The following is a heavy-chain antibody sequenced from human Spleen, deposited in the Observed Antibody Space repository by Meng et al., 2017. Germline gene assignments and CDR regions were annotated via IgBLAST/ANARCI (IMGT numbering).Heavy chain of an antibody. Sequence: GGSLRLSCGASGLIVSSNYMSWVRQAPGKGLECTYNADSVKGRFTISRDNSKNTVFLQINSLRAEDTAVYYCARSPIDKYDLSALPLDYWGQGTLVTVSS. CDR3: ARSPIDKYDLSALPLDY. D-gene: IGHD3-22*01. CDR1: GLIVSSNY. J-gene: IGHJ4*02. V-gene: IGHV3-66*02. CDR2: T.